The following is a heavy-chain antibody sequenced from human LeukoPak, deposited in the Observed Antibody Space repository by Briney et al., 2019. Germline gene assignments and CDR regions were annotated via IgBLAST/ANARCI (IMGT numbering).Heavy chain of an antibody. Sequence: GGSLTLSCAASGFTFSDYYMSWIRQAPGKGLEWVSYISSSGSTIYYADSVKGRFTISRDNAKNSLYLQMNSLRAEDTAVYYCARDSSGWSLWYFQHWGQGTLVTVSS. V-gene: IGHV3-11*01. J-gene: IGHJ1*01. CDR3: ARDSSGWSLWYFQH. CDR2: ISSSGSTI. CDR1: GFTFSDYY. D-gene: IGHD6-19*01.